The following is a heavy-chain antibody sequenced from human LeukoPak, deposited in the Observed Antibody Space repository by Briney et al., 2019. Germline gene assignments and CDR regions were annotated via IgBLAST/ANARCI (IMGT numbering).Heavy chain of an antibody. Sequence: GGSLRLSCAASGFTVSSNYMSWVRQAPGKGLEWVSLISWDGGSTYYADSVKGRFTISRDNSKNSLYLQMNSLRTEDTALYYCAKDTAGSGMSYFDYWGQGTLVTVSS. CDR2: ISWDGGST. J-gene: IGHJ4*02. V-gene: IGHV3-43*01. D-gene: IGHD3-10*01. CDR3: AKDTAGSGMSYFDY. CDR1: GFTVSSNY.